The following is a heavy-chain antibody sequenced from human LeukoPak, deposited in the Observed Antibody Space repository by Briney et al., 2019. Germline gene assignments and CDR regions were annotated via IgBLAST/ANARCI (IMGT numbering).Heavy chain of an antibody. CDR2: IIPILCIA. Sequence: SVNVSCKASGGTFSSYAISWVRQAPGHGLEWMGRIIPILCIANYAQKFQGRDTITADKSTSKAYIEPRSQSSEDTAVYYCAREWENCRGGSCHTEYFDYWGQGTLVTVSS. CDR1: GGTFSSYA. D-gene: IGHD2-15*01. J-gene: IGHJ4*02. V-gene: IGHV1-69*04. CDR3: AREWENCRGGSCHTEYFDY.